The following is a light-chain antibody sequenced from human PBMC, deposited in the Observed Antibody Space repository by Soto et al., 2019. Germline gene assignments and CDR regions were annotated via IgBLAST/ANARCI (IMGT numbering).Light chain of an antibody. J-gene: IGKJ2*01. Sequence: DIQMTQSPSSLSASLGDRVTITCRASQSISSYLNWYQQKPGQAPKLLIYAASSLQTGVPSRFSGSGSGTDFTLPISSLLPEDFAAYYCQQSYSTRYTFGQGTKLEIK. V-gene: IGKV1-39*01. CDR2: AAS. CDR3: QQSYSTRYT. CDR1: QSISSY.